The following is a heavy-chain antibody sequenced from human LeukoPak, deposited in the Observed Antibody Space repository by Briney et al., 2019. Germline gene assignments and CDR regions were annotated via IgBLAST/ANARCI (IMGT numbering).Heavy chain of an antibody. CDR2: IYYSGST. Sequence: SETLSLTCTVSGGSISSYYWSWIRQPPGKGLEWIGYIYYSGSTNYNPSLKSRVTISVDTSKNQFSLKLSSVTAADTAVYYCASRLLFGPTLHYFDYWGQGTLVTVSS. CDR1: GGSISSYY. D-gene: IGHD2-21*02. CDR3: ASRLLFGPTLHYFDY. V-gene: IGHV4-59*12. J-gene: IGHJ4*02.